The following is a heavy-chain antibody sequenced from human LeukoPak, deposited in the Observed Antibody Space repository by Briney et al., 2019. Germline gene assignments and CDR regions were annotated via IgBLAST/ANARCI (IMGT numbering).Heavy chain of an antibody. CDR1: GFTLSSYW. D-gene: IGHD4-11*01. J-gene: IGHJ4*02. V-gene: IGHV3-7*01. CDR2: IKEDGSKK. CDR3: ARGRYSNYYFDY. Sequence: PGGSLRLSCGASGFTLSSYWMTWVRQAPGKGLEWVANIKEDGSKKYYVESVRGRFTISRDNAENSLYLQMNSLRAEDTAVYYCARGRYSNYYFDYWGQGTLVTVSS.